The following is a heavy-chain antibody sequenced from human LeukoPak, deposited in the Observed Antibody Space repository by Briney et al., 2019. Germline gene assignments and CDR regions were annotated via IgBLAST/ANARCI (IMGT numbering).Heavy chain of an antibody. Sequence: SETLSPTCAVYGGSFSGYYWSWIRQPPGKGLEWIGEINHSGSTNYNPSLESRVTISVDTSKNQFSLKLSSVTAADTAAYYCARGSYSSGWSDYWGQGTLVTVSS. V-gene: IGHV4-34*01. J-gene: IGHJ4*02. CDR1: GGSFSGYY. CDR2: INHSGST. D-gene: IGHD6-13*01. CDR3: ARGSYSSGWSDY.